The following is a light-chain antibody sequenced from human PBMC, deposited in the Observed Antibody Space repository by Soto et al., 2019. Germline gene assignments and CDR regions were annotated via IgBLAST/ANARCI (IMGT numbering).Light chain of an antibody. Sequence: QSVLTQPPSVSGAPGQGVTISCTGSSSNIGAGYDVHWYQQLPGTAPKLLIYGNSNRPSGVPDRFSGSKSGTSASLAITGLQAEDEADYYCQSYDSSLSGGVFGGGTQLTVL. CDR1: SSNIGAGYD. J-gene: IGLJ3*02. V-gene: IGLV1-40*01. CDR3: QSYDSSLSGGV. CDR2: GNS.